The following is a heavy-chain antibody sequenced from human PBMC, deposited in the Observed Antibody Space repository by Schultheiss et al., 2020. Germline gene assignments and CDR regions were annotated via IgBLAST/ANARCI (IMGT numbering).Heavy chain of an antibody. Sequence: SATLSLTCAVSGGSISSSNWWSWVRQPPGKGLEWIGYIYYSGSTYYNPSLKSRVTISVDTSKNQFSLKLSSVTAADTAVYYCAREDTVGRWFDPWGQGTLVTVAS. J-gene: IGHJ5*02. V-gene: IGHV4-4*02. CDR3: AREDTVGRWFDP. CDR1: GGSISSSNW. CDR2: IYYSGST. D-gene: IGHD3/OR15-3a*01.